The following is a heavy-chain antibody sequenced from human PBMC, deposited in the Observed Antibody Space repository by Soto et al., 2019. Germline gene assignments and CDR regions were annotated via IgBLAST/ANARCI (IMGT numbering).Heavy chain of an antibody. D-gene: IGHD2-15*01. CDR1: GGTFSSYA. Sequence: ASVKVSCKASGGTFSSYAISWVRQAPGQGLEWMGWMNPNSGNTGYAQKFQGRVTMARNTSISTAYMELSSLRSEDTAVYYCARRGIVEAGLSYYYMDVWGKGTTVNVSS. CDR3: ARRGIVEAGLSYYYMDV. J-gene: IGHJ6*03. V-gene: IGHV1-8*02. CDR2: MNPNSGNT.